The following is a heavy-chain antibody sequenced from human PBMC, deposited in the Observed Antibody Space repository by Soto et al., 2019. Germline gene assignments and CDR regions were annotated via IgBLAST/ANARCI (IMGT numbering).Heavy chain of an antibody. Sequence: QITLKESGPTLVKPTQTLTLTCTFSGFSLSTTAEGVGWIRQPPGKALEWLALIYWDDDERYSPSLTSRLTITKDPSKNQVVLTMTNVDPVDTATYYCAHGSCSSADCYPNPYLDYWGQGILVTVSS. J-gene: IGHJ4*02. CDR3: AHGSCSSADCYPNPYLDY. D-gene: IGHD2-2*01. V-gene: IGHV2-5*02. CDR2: IYWDDDE. CDR1: GFSLSTTAEG.